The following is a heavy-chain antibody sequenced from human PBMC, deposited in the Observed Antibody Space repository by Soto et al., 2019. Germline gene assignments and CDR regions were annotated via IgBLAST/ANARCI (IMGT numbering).Heavy chain of an antibody. V-gene: IGHV3-72*01. D-gene: IGHD1-26*01. CDR3: VRENEMAGATSAFEY. CDR2: SRDKPQGYST. Sequence: GGSLRLSCAGSGFTLSYHYIDWVRQAPGKGLEWVGRSRDKPQGYSTAYAASVKGRFTISRDNARNSLYLQMDSLRVEDTAVYYCVRENEMAGATSAFEYWGQGTPVTV. CDR1: GFTLSYHY. J-gene: IGHJ4*02.